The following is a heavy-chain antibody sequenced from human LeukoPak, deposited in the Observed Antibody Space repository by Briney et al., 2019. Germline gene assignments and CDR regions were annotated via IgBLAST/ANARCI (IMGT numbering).Heavy chain of an antibody. J-gene: IGHJ3*02. V-gene: IGHV4-30-2*01. CDR2: IYHSGST. Sequence: SETLSLTCTVSGGSVSSGSYYWSWIRQPPGKGLEWIGYIYHSGSTYYNPSLKSRVTISVDRSKNQFSLKLSSVTAADTAVYYCARGPMIVVLGAFDIWGQGTMVTVSS. CDR3: ARGPMIVVLGAFDI. CDR1: GGSVSSGSYY. D-gene: IGHD3-22*01.